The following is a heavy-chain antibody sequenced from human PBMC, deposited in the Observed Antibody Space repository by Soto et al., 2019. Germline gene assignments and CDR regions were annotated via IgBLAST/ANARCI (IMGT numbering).Heavy chain of an antibody. CDR1: GFTFSSYA. D-gene: IGHD6-19*01. V-gene: IGHV3-23*01. CDR3: AKDRSIAVAGTHWFAP. J-gene: IGHJ5*02. CDR2: ISGSGGST. Sequence: EVQLLESGGGLVQPGGSLRLSCAASGFTFSSYAMSWVRQAPGKGLEWVSAISGSGGSTYYADSVKGRFTISRDNSKNTMYRQINSLRAEDTAGYYCAKDRSIAVAGTHWFAPWGQGTLVTVSS.